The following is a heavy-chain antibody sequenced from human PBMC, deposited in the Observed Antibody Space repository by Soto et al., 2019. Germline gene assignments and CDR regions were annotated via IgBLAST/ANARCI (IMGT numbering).Heavy chain of an antibody. D-gene: IGHD6-19*01. V-gene: IGHV3-53*02. Sequence: EVQLVETGGGLIQPGGSLRLSCAASGFTVRSNYMSWVRQAPGKGLEWVSVIYSGGSTYYADSVKGRFTISRDNSKNTLYLQMNSLRAEDTAVYYCARDPYSSGWYSGFDPWGQGTLVTVSS. CDR1: GFTVRSNY. CDR2: IYSGGST. CDR3: ARDPYSSGWYSGFDP. J-gene: IGHJ5*02.